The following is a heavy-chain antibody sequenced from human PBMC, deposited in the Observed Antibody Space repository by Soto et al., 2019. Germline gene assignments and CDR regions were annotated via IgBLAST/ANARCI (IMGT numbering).Heavy chain of an antibody. CDR2: INAGNGNT. V-gene: IGHV1-3*01. Sequence: QVQLVQSGAEVKKPGASVKVSCKASGYTFTSYAMHWVRQAPGQRLEWMGWINAGNGNTKYSQKFQGRVTITRHTSASTAYMELSSLGSEDTAVYYCARPDYDYVWGSYPVLTYWGQGTLVTVSS. D-gene: IGHD3-16*02. J-gene: IGHJ4*02. CDR3: ARPDYDYVWGSYPVLTY. CDR1: GYTFTSYA.